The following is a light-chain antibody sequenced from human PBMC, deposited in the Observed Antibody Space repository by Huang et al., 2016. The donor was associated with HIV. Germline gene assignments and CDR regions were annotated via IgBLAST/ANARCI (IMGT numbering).Light chain of an antibody. V-gene: IGKV3-20*01. CDR1: QSVGSNF. Sequence: EIVLTQSPGTLSLSPGERATLSCRPSQSVGSNFLAWYQQKRGQAPRLLIYGASSRATGIPDRFSGSGSGTDCTSTISRLEPEDFAGYYGQQYGNSPYTCGQGTKLEIK. CDR2: GAS. J-gene: IGKJ2*01. CDR3: QQYGNSPYT.